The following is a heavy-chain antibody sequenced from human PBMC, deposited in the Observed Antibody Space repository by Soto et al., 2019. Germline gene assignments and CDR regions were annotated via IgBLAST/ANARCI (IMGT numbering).Heavy chain of an antibody. CDR2: INPSGGST. CDR1: GYTFTSYY. CDR3: AKADLEWYPSPDY. V-gene: IGHV1-46*01. J-gene: IGHJ4*02. Sequence: ASVKVSCEASGYTFTSYYMHWVRQAPGQGLEWMGMINPSGGSTSDAQKYQGRVTMTRDRSTSTVYMELSSLRSEDTAVYYCAKADLEWYPSPDYWGQGTLVTVSS. D-gene: IGHD3-3*01.